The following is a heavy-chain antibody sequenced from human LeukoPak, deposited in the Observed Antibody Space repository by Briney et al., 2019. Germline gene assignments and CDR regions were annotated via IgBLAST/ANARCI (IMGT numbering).Heavy chain of an antibody. CDR1: GFDFSSYW. J-gene: IGHJ4*02. Sequence: PGGSLRLSCAASGFDFSSYWMTWVRQAPEKGLEWVASINQDGSDNRYVDSVKGRFTISRDNAKNSLCLQMDTLTAEDTALYYCARGRGSFESWGQGSLVTVSS. CDR2: INQDGSDN. CDR3: ARGRGSFES. V-gene: IGHV3-7*01. D-gene: IGHD3-10*01.